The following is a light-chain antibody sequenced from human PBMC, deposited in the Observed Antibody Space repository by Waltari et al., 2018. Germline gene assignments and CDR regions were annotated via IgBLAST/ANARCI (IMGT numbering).Light chain of an antibody. J-gene: IGLJ3*02. CDR1: SSDVGGYNY. V-gene: IGLV2-14*03. Sequence: QSALTQPASVSGSPGPSITIPCTGTSSDVGGYNYVSWYQQHPGKAPTLMIYDVSNRPPGVSNRFSGSKSGNTASLTISGLQAEDEADYYCSSYTSSSTLGVFGGGTKLTVL. CDR3: SSYTSSSTLGV. CDR2: DVS.